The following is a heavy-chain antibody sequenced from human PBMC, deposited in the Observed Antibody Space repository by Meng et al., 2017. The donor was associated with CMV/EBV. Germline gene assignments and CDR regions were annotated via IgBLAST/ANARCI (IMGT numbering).Heavy chain of an antibody. CDR3: ARDQGRGYSYGRDYYGMDV. Sequence: SETLSLTCTVSGGSISSGDYYWSWIRQPPGKGLEWIGYIYYSGSTYYNPSLKSRVTISVDTSKNQFSLKLSSVTAADTAVYYCARDQGRGYSYGRDYYGMDVWGQGTTVTVSS. CDR1: GGSISSGDYY. CDR2: IYYSGST. J-gene: IGHJ6*02. D-gene: IGHD5-18*01. V-gene: IGHV4-30-4*08.